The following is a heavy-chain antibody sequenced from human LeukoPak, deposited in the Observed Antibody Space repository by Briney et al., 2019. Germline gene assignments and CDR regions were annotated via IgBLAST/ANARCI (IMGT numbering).Heavy chain of an antibody. D-gene: IGHD6-13*01. J-gene: IGHJ4*02. CDR3: ARAIAAAGTD. Sequence: GGALRLSCAASVFTFSSYSMNWVRQAPGKGLEWVSSISSSSSYIYYADSVKRRFTISRDNTKKSLYLQMNSLRAEDTAVYYCARAIAAAGTDWGQGTLVTVSS. V-gene: IGHV3-21*01. CDR2: ISSSSSYI. CDR1: VFTFSSYS.